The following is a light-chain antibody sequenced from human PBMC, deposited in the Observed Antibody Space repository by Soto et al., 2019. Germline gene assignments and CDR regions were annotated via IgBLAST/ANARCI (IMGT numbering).Light chain of an antibody. CDR1: TSNIGSNT. J-gene: IGLJ1*01. Sequence: QSVLRQPSSASGTPGQRVTISCSGDTSNIGSNTVNWYQQVTGEAPKLLIHSNVQRPSGVPDRISASKSGTSASLAISSLQSEDEAEYYCATWDDSLNSYVFGPATKLTVL. CDR3: ATWDDSLNSYV. V-gene: IGLV1-44*01. CDR2: SNV.